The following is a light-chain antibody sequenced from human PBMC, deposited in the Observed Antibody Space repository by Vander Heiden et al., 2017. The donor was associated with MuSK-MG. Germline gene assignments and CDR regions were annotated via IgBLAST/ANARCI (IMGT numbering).Light chain of an antibody. J-gene: IGLJ2*01. CDR3: QAWDSSTVV. V-gene: IGLV3-1*01. CDR2: ADS. Sequence: SYELTQPPSVSVSPGQTASIPCSGDKLGDKYACWYQQEPGQSPVMVIYADSKRPSGIPGRFSGSNSGNTATLTISGTQAMDDADYYCQAWDSSTVVFGGGTKLTVL. CDR1: KLGDKY.